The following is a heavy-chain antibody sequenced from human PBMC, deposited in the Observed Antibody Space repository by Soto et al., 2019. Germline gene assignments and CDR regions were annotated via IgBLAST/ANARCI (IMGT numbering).Heavy chain of an antibody. CDR2: INPSGGST. Sequence: GASVKVSCKASGGPLNSYTISWVGQAPGQGLEWMGRINPSGGSTSYAQKFQGRVTMTRDTSTSTVYMELSSLRSEDTAVYYCARDLGGYSYGPHGMDVWGQGTTLTVSS. CDR3: ARDLGGYSYGPHGMDV. D-gene: IGHD5-18*01. J-gene: IGHJ6*02. CDR1: GGPLNSYT. V-gene: IGHV1-46*02.